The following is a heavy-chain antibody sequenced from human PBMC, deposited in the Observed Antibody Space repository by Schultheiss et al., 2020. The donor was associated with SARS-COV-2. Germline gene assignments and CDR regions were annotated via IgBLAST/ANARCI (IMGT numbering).Heavy chain of an antibody. D-gene: IGHD6-13*01. V-gene: IGHV4-34*01. Sequence: SQTLSLTCTVSGTSISSYYWSWIRQPPGKGLEWIGEINHSGSTNYNPSLKSRVTISVDTSKNQFSLKLSSVTAADTAVYYCAKGSIAAAGGWGQGTLVTVSS. CDR3: AKGSIAAAGG. J-gene: IGHJ4*02. CDR2: INHSGST. CDR1: GTSISSYY.